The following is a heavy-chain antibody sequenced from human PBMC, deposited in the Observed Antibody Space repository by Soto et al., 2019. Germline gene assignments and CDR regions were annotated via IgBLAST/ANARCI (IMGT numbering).Heavy chain of an antibody. Sequence: QVQLVQAGAEVKKPGSSVRVSCKASGGTFSSYAISWVRQAPGQGLEWMGGIIPIFGTENYAQKFQGRVTITADESTSTAYMELSSLRSEDTAVYYCARDRIAGSKYYYGMDVWGQGTTVTVSS. V-gene: IGHV1-69*01. J-gene: IGHJ6*02. CDR3: ARDRIAGSKYYYGMDV. CDR2: IIPIFGTE. D-gene: IGHD6-13*01. CDR1: GGTFSSYA.